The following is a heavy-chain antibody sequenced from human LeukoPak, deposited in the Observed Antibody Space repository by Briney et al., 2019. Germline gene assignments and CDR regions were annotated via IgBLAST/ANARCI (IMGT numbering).Heavy chain of an antibody. CDR1: GFTFSSYN. V-gene: IGHV3-21*04. CDR2: ISSSSSYI. Sequence: GGSLRLSCAASGFTFSSYNMNWVRQARGKGLEWVSSISSSSSYIYYADSLKGRFTISRDNAKNSLYLQMNSLRAEDTAVYYCAKLKRVGIAPFDDWGQGILVTVSS. CDR3: AKLKRVGIAPFDD. D-gene: IGHD3-10*01. J-gene: IGHJ4*02.